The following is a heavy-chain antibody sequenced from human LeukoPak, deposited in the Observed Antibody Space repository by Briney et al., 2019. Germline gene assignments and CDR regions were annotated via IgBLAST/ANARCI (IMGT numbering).Heavy chain of an antibody. V-gene: IGHV1-18*01. J-gene: IGHJ5*02. D-gene: IGHD2-15*01. CDR1: GYTFSSCG. Sequence: GASVKVSCKASGYTFSSCGISWVRQAPGQGLEWLGGVSGANGITKYAQKFQGRVTMTTDTSTSTAYMGLTSLRSDDTAVYYCARDWCCSGGSCNDCFDPWGQGTLVTVSS. CDR3: ARDWCCSGGSCNDCFDP. CDR2: VSGANGIT.